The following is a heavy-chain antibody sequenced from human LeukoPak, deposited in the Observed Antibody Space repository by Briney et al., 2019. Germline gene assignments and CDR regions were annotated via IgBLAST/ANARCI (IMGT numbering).Heavy chain of an antibody. CDR1: GFTFSSYA. CDR3: AKDPKFYDHPRAFDI. J-gene: IGHJ3*02. Sequence: GGSLRLSCAASGFTFSSYAMSWVRQAPGKGLEWVSAISGSGGRTYYADSVKGRFTISRDNSKNTLFLQMNSLRAEDTAVYYCAKDPKFYDHPRAFDIWGQGTMVTVSS. V-gene: IGHV3-23*01. D-gene: IGHD3-16*01. CDR2: ISGSGGRT.